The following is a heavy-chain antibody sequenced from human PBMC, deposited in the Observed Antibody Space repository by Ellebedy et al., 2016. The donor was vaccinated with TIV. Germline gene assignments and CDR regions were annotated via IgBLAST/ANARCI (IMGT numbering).Heavy chain of an antibody. CDR2: ITYDGSNK. D-gene: IGHD3-10*01. CDR1: GLTLRTYA. J-gene: IGHJ4*02. Sequence: GESLKISCAASGLTLRTYAMHWVRQAPGKGLEWVAAITYDGSNKYYGDSVKGRFTISRDNSKNTLDLQMNSLRVEDTAVYYCVRENSAFDYWGQGTLVTVSS. V-gene: IGHV3-30*04. CDR3: VRENSAFDY.